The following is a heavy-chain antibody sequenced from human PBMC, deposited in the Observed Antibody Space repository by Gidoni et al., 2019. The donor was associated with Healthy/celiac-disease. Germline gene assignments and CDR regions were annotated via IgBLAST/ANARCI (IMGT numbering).Heavy chain of an antibody. Sequence: QVQLQQWGAGLLKPSETLSLTCAVDGGSCSGYYWSWIRQPPGKGLEWIGEINHSGSTNYNPSLKSRVTISVDTSKNQFSLKLSSVTAADTAVYYCARARPIAAAGKSWFDPWGQGTLVTVSS. CDR2: INHSGST. D-gene: IGHD6-13*01. CDR3: ARARPIAAAGKSWFDP. J-gene: IGHJ5*02. CDR1: GGSCSGYY. V-gene: IGHV4-34*01.